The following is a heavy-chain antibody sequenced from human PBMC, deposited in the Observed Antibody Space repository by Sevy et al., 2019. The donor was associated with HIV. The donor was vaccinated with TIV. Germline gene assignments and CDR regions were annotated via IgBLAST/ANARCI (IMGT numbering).Heavy chain of an antibody. Sequence: GGSLRLSCEASGFTFNNFPIHWVRQAPGKGLEWVAVVSFDGGSKYYADSVRGRFTVSRDNSKNTVYLQLNSLGAEDTAVYYCVSERARSITFDIWGQGTLVTVSS. CDR2: VSFDGGSK. V-gene: IGHV3-30-3*01. J-gene: IGHJ3*02. CDR3: VSERARSITFDI. D-gene: IGHD3-16*01. CDR1: GFTFNNFP.